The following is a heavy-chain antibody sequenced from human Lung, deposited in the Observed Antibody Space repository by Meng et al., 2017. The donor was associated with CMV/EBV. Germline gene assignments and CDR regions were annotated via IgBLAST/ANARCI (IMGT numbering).Heavy chain of an antibody. V-gene: IGHV3-11*05. J-gene: IGHJ4*02. CDR2: ISSSSSYT. CDR1: XFTFSDYY. CDR3: ARSGHYYDSSGYYSPTGLFDY. Sequence: QVQLVESGGXLVKPGGXXRLXXXXXXFTFSDYYMSWNRQAPGKGLEWVSYISSSSSYTNYADSVKGRFTISRDNAKNSLYLQMNSLRAEDTAVYYCARSGHYYDSSGYYSPTGLFDYWGQGTLVTVSS. D-gene: IGHD3-22*01.